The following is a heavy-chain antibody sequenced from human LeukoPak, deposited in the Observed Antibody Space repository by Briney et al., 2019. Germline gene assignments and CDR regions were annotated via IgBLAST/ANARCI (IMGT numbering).Heavy chain of an antibody. CDR1: GFTFSSYA. Sequence: PGGSLRLSCAASGFTFSSYAMHWVRQAPGKGLEWVAVISYDGSNKYYADSVKGRFTISRDNSKNTLYLQMNSLRAEDTAVYYCARDRLLLRNLADYWGQGTLVTVSS. CDR3: ARDRLLLRNLADY. J-gene: IGHJ4*02. CDR2: ISYDGSNK. D-gene: IGHD3-22*01. V-gene: IGHV3-30*01.